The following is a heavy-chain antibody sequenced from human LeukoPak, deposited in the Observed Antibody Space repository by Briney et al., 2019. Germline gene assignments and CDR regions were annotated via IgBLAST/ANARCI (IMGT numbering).Heavy chain of an antibody. Sequence: GGSLRLSCAASGFTFDDYAMHWVRQAPGKGLEWVSGISWNGGNIGYADSVKGRFTISRDNAKNSLNLQMNSLRAEDTALYYCAKDVNGAGLRYCTNGVCYTFDYWGQGTLVTVSS. CDR3: AKDVNGAGLRYCTNGVCYTFDY. CDR2: ISWNGGNI. CDR1: GFTFDDYA. V-gene: IGHV3-9*01. D-gene: IGHD2-8*01. J-gene: IGHJ4*02.